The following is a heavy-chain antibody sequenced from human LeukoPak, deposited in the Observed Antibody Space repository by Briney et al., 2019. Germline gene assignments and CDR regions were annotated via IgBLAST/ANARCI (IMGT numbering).Heavy chain of an antibody. D-gene: IGHD3-10*01. V-gene: IGHV1-24*01. CDR3: ATVGYYYGAGTYYKWFDP. CDR1: GYTLTELS. Sequence: ASVKVSCKVSGYTLTELSMHWVRQAPGKGPEWMGGFDPEDGETIYAQKFQGRVTMTEDTSTDTAYMELSSLRSEDTAVYYCATVGYYYGAGTYYKWFDPWGQGTLVTVSS. CDR2: FDPEDGET. J-gene: IGHJ5*02.